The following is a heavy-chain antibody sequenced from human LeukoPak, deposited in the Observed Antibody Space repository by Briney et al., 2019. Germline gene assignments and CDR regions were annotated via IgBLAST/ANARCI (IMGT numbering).Heavy chain of an antibody. Sequence: GGSLRLSCVASGFAVSSKYMSWVRQAPGKGLEWVSVIYTGGSTHYPDSVMGRFTISRDDSKNTVSLQMNSLRAEDTAVYYCARNLGTLATGGVALDIWGQGTMVTVAS. J-gene: IGHJ3*02. D-gene: IGHD1-14*01. CDR1: GFAVSSKY. CDR3: ARNLGTLATGGVALDI. CDR2: IYTGGST. V-gene: IGHV3-66*01.